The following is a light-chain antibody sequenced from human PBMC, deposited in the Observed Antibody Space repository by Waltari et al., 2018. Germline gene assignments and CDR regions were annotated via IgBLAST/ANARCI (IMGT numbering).Light chain of an antibody. J-gene: IGKJ1*01. CDR1: QGLNTK. Sequence: EVVMTQSPGTLSVSPGGTVTLSCRASQGLNTKLAWYQKKPGQPPRLLIYDAANRATGVPARFSGSGSGTDFILTISRLQSEDCAVYYCQQYNHWPPWTFGPGTRVEIK. V-gene: IGKV3-15*01. CDR2: DAA. CDR3: QQYNHWPPWT.